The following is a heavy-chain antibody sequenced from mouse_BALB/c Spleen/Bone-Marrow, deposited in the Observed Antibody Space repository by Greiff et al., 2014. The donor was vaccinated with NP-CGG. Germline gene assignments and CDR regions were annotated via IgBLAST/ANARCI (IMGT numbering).Heavy chain of an antibody. CDR3: ARITTATGAMDY. D-gene: IGHD1-2*01. J-gene: IGHJ4*01. CDR1: GFSLTSYG. V-gene: IGHV2-9*02. Sequence: QVQLQQSGPGLVAPSQSLSISCNVSGFSLTSYGVHWVRQTPGKGLEWLGVIRADGSTNYNSALMSRLSINKDNSKSQVFLKMNSLQSDDTSIYYCARITTATGAMDYWGQGTSVTVSS. CDR2: IRADGST.